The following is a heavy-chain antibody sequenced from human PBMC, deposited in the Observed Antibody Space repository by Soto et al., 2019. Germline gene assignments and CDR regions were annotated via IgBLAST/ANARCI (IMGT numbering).Heavy chain of an antibody. CDR3: ATESYGDYVWWFDP. CDR2: IWYDGSNK. V-gene: IGHV3-33*01. J-gene: IGHJ5*02. Sequence: QVQLVESGGGVVQPGRSLRLSCAASGFTFSSYGMHWVRQAPGKGLEWVAVIWYDGSNKYYADSVKGRFTISRDNSKNTLYLQMNSRRAEDTAVYYCATESYGDYVWWFDPWGQGTLVTVSS. D-gene: IGHD4-17*01. CDR1: GFTFSSYG.